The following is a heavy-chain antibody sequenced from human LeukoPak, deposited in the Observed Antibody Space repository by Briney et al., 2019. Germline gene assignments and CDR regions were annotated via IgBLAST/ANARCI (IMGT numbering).Heavy chain of an antibody. CDR3: ATPANYYDSSGYLYAFDI. CDR2: ISYDGSNK. V-gene: IGHV3-30*03. CDR1: GFTFSSYG. Sequence: GGSLRLSCAASGFTFSSYGMHWVRQAPGKGLEWVAVISYDGSNKYYADSVKGRFTISRDNAKNSLYLQMNSLRAEDTAVYYCATPANYYDSSGYLYAFDIWGQGTMVTVSS. D-gene: IGHD3-22*01. J-gene: IGHJ3*02.